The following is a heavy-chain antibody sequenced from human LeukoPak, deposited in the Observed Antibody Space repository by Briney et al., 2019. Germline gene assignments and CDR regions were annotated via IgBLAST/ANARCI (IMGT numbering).Heavy chain of an antibody. CDR1: GGSFSTYG. CDR3: AREKSSGSAFYFDY. D-gene: IGHD3-22*01. J-gene: IGHJ4*02. Sequence: SVKVSCKASGGSFSTYGFNWVRQAPGQGLEWMGGIIPSFGKTNYAQKFQGRVTITADESTSTAYMELSSLRSDDTAVYYCAREKSSGSAFYFDYWGQGTLVTVSS. V-gene: IGHV1-69*13. CDR2: IIPSFGKT.